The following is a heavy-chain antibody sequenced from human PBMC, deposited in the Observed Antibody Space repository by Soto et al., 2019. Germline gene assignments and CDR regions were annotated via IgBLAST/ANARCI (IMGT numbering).Heavy chain of an antibody. CDR2: IYYSGST. D-gene: IGHD3-10*01. CDR3: ARERTGSGAFDI. Sequence: QVQLQESGPGLVKPSQTLSLTCTVSGGSISSGGYYWSWIRQHPGKGLEWIGYIYYSGSTYYNPSLKSRVTISVDTSKNPFSLKLSSMTAADTAVYYCARERTGSGAFDIWGQGTMVTLSS. CDR1: GGSISSGGYY. V-gene: IGHV4-31*03. J-gene: IGHJ3*02.